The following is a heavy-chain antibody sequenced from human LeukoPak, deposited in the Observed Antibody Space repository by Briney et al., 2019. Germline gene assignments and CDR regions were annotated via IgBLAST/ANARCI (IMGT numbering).Heavy chain of an antibody. J-gene: IGHJ4*02. CDR1: GASISSGGYY. CDR2: MYTSGIT. Sequence: SETLSLTCTVSGASISSGGYYWSWIRQPAGKGLEWIGRMYTSGITNYNPSLESRVTIPLDMSENQFSLNLTSVTAADTAVYYCARGAALYYFDWWGQGTLVTVSS. CDR3: ARGAALYYFDW. V-gene: IGHV4-61*02. D-gene: IGHD6-6*01.